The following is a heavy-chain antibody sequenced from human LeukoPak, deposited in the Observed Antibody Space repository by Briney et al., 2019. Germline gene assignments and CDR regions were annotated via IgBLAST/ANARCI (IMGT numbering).Heavy chain of an antibody. CDR3: ARGRFLEWLLPHRDYYYYFMDV. D-gene: IGHD3-3*01. J-gene: IGHJ6*03. V-gene: IGHV1-69*13. CDR1: GGTFSSYA. Sequence: GASVKVSCKASGGTFSSYAISWVRQAPGQGLEWMGGIIPIFGTANYAQKFQGRVTITADESTSTAYMELSSLRSEDTAVYYCARGRFLEWLLPHRDYYYYFMDVWGKGTTVTVSS. CDR2: IIPIFGTA.